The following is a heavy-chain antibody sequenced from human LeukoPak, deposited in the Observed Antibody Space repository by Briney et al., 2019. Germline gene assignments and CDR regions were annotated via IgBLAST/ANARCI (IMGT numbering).Heavy chain of an antibody. CDR1: EGTFSSYA. V-gene: IGHV1-69*05. D-gene: IGHD6-19*01. CDR2: IIPIFGTA. CDR3: ARSPGIAVAGLYYFDY. Sequence: GASVKVSCKASEGTFSSYAISWVRQAPGQGLEWMGGIIPIFGTANYAQKFQGRVTITTDESTSTAYMELSSLRSEDTAVYYCARSPGIAVAGLYYFDYWGQGTLVTVSS. J-gene: IGHJ4*02.